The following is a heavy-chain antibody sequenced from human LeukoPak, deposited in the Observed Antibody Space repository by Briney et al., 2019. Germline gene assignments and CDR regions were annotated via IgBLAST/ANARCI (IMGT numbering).Heavy chain of an antibody. CDR3: ARRGASQWELLGAFDI. V-gene: IGHV4-38-2*01. CDR1: GYSISSGYY. Sequence: SETLSLTCAVSGYSISSGYYWGWIRQPPGKGLEWIGSIYHSGSTYYNPSLKSRVTISVDTSKNQFSLKLSSVTAADTAVYYCARRGASQWELLGAFDIWGQGTMVTVSS. J-gene: IGHJ3*02. D-gene: IGHD1-26*01. CDR2: IYHSGST.